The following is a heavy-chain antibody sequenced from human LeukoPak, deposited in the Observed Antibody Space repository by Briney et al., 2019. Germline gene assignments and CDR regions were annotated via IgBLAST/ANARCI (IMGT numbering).Heavy chain of an antibody. CDR1: GFTFSSYW. D-gene: IGHD1-26*01. J-gene: IGHJ4*02. CDR2: ISGSGGST. V-gene: IGHV3-23*01. CDR3: AKESRSGSYYPFDY. Sequence: PGGSLRLSFEASGFTFSSYWMSWVRRAPGKGLEWVSAISGSGGSTYYADSVKGRFTISRDNSKNTLYLQMNSLRAEDTAVYYCAKESRSGSYYPFDYWGQGTLVTVSS.